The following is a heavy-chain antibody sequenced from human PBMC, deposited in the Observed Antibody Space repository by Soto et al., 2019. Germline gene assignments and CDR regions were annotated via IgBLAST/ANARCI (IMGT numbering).Heavy chain of an antibody. CDR1: GGSISSGGYY. CDR2: IYYSGST. D-gene: IGHD3-22*01. Sequence: SETLSLTCTVSGGSISSGGYYWSWIRQHPGKGLEWIGYIYYSGSTYYNPSLKSRVTISVDTSKNQFSLKLSSVTAADTAVYYCARARRNYHDSSGYPYYFDYWGQGTLVTVSS. CDR3: ARARRNYHDSSGYPYYFDY. J-gene: IGHJ4*02. V-gene: IGHV4-31*03.